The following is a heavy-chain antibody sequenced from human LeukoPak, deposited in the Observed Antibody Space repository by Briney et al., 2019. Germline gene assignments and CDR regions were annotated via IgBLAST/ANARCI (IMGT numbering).Heavy chain of an antibody. CDR1: GFTFSSYA. CDR2: ISYDGSNK. J-gene: IGHJ6*02. Sequence: GRSLRLSCAASGFTFSSYAMHWVRQAPGKGLEWVAVISYDGSNKYYADSVKGRFTISRDNSKNTLYLQMNSLRAEDTAVYYCARDLTGTNYYYYGMDVWGQGTTVTASS. D-gene: IGHD1-20*01. V-gene: IGHV3-30*04. CDR3: ARDLTGTNYYYYGMDV.